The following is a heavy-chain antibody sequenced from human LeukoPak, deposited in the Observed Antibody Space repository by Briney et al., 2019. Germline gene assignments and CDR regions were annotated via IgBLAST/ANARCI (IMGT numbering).Heavy chain of an antibody. Sequence: GGSLRLSCAASGFTFSSSAMSWVRQAPGKGLEWVSSISGSGSGGSTYYADSVEGRFTISRDNAKNSLYLQMNSLRAEDTAVYYCARGVLVPWGQGTLVTVSS. CDR1: GFTFSSSA. V-gene: IGHV3-23*01. CDR3: ARGVLVP. CDR2: ISGSGSGGST. J-gene: IGHJ5*02.